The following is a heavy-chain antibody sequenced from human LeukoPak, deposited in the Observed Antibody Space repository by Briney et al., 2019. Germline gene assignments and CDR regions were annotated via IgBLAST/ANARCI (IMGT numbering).Heavy chain of an antibody. J-gene: IGHJ5*02. D-gene: IGHD2-15*01. CDR3: ARGDCSVSGCHGGNWFDP. Sequence: GASVKVSCKASVYTFTGYYIHWVRQAPGQGLEWMGWISPSSGATNYAQSFQGRVTMTRDTSTNTAHMELSRLRSDDTAVYYCARGDCSVSGCHGGNWFDPWGQGTPVTVSS. CDR2: ISPSSGAT. V-gene: IGHV1-2*02. CDR1: VYTFTGYY.